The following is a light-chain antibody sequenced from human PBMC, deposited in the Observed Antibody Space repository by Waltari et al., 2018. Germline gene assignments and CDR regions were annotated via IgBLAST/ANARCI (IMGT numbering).Light chain of an antibody. CDR1: SSDIGGYNY. J-gene: IGLJ1*01. CDR2: EVT. CDR3: ASYAGSNNYV. V-gene: IGLV2-8*01. Sequence: QSALTQPPSASGSPGQSVTISCTGTSSDIGGYNYVPWYQKHPGKAPKPLIYEVTQRPSGVPDRFSGSKSGNTASLTVSGLQTEDEADYYCASYAGSNNYVFGTGTKVTVL.